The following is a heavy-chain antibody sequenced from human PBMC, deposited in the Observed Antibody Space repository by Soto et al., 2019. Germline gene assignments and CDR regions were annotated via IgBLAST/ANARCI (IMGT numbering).Heavy chain of an antibody. Sequence: ASETLSLTCAVYGGSFSGYYWSWIRQPPGKGLEWIGEINHSGSTNYNPSLKSRVTISVDTSKNQFSLKLSSVTAADTAVYYCARGYCSSTSCYYGRKTFDYWGQGTLVTVSS. CDR1: GGSFSGYY. J-gene: IGHJ4*02. CDR3: ARGYCSSTSCYYGRKTFDY. CDR2: INHSGST. D-gene: IGHD2-2*01. V-gene: IGHV4-34*01.